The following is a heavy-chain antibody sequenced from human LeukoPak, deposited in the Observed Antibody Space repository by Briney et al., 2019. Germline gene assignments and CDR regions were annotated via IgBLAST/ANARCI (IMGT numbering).Heavy chain of an antibody. D-gene: IGHD1-26*01. CDR2: IYPGDSDT. Sequence: GESLKISCKGSGYSFTSYWIGWVRQMPGKGLEWMGIIYPGDSDTRYGPSFQGQVTISADKSISTAYLQWSSLKASDTAMYYCASAVGATRDAFDIWGQGTMVTVSS. V-gene: IGHV5-51*01. J-gene: IGHJ3*02. CDR1: GYSFTSYW. CDR3: ASAVGATRDAFDI.